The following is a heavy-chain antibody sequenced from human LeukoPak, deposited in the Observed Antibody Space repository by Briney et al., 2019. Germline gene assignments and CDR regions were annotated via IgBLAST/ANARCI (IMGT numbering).Heavy chain of an antibody. CDR1: GFTFSSYS. D-gene: IGHD4-23*01. J-gene: IGHJ4*02. Sequence: GGSLRLSCAASGFTFSSYSMNWVRQAPGKGLEWVSSISSSSSYIYYADSVKGRFTTSRDNAKNSLYLQMNSLRAEDTAVYYCARGSNRYYGGNPEVRYWGQGTLVTVSS. CDR2: ISSSSSYI. CDR3: ARGSNRYYGGNPEVRY. V-gene: IGHV3-21*01.